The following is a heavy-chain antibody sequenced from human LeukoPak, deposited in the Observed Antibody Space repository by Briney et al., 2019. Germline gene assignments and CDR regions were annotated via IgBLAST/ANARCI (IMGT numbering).Heavy chain of an antibody. CDR2: ISWNSGSI. V-gene: IGHV3-9*01. D-gene: IGHD3-22*01. CDR1: GFTFDDYA. Sequence: GGSLRLTCAASGFTFDDYAMHWVRQAPGKGLEWVSGISWNSGSIGYADSVKGRFTISRDNAKHSLYLQMNSLRAEDTALYYCAKDQDSSGYYHAFDYWGQGTLVTVSS. J-gene: IGHJ4*02. CDR3: AKDQDSSGYYHAFDY.